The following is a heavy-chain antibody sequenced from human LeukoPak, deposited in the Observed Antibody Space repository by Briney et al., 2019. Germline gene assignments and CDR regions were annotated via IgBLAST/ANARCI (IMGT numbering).Heavy chain of an antibody. CDR3: ASPGEPAYCGGDCYSEEYFQH. CDR2: IYPGDSDT. V-gene: IGHV5-51*01. CDR1: GYSFTSYW. Sequence: GESLKISCKGSGYSFTSYWIGWVRQMPGKGLEWMGIIYPGDSDTRYSPSFQGQVTISADKSISTAYLQWSSLKASDTAMYYCASPGEPAYCGGDCYSEEYFQHWGQGTLVTVPS. D-gene: IGHD2-21*02. J-gene: IGHJ1*01.